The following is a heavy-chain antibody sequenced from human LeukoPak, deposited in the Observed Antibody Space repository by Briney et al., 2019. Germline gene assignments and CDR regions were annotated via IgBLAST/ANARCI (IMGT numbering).Heavy chain of an antibody. J-gene: IGHJ5*02. CDR3: ARDPGGSYRHNWFDP. Sequence: SETLSLTCTVSGYSISSGYYWGWIRQPPGKGLEWIGSIYHSGSTYYNPSLKSRVTISVDTSKNQFSLKLSSVTAADTAVYYCARDPGGSYRHNWFDPWGQGTLVTVSS. CDR2: IYHSGST. CDR1: GYSISSGYY. V-gene: IGHV4-38-2*02. D-gene: IGHD3-16*02.